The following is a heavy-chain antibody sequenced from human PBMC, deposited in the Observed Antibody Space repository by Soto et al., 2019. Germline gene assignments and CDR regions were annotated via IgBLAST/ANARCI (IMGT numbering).Heavy chain of an antibody. V-gene: IGHV4-34*01. Sequence: SETLSLTCAVSGGSFSGYYWSWISQPPGNGLEWIGEINHSGSTNYNQSLKSQENISVDTSKNQFFLKLSSVTAADTAVYYCARGGSGWYKGHAFDIWGQGTMVS. D-gene: IGHD6-19*01. CDR2: INHSGST. CDR3: ARGGSGWYKGHAFDI. CDR1: GGSFSGYY. J-gene: IGHJ3*02.